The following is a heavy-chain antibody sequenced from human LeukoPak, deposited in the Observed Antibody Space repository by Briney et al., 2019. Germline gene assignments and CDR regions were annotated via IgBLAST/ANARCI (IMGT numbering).Heavy chain of an antibody. V-gene: IGHV1-69*04. Sequence: ASVKVSCKASGGTFSSYAISWVRQAPGQGLEWMGRIIPILGIANYAQKFQGRVTITADKSTSTAYMELSSLRSEDTAVYYCARGVGLGPADYWGQGTLVTVSS. CDR2: IIPILGIA. D-gene: IGHD2-15*01. CDR3: ARGVGLGPADY. CDR1: GGTFSSYA. J-gene: IGHJ4*02.